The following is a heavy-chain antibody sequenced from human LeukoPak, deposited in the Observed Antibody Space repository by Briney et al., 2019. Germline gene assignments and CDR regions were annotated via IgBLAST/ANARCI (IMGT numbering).Heavy chain of an antibody. CDR1: GGSFSSNY. V-gene: IGHV4-34*01. Sequence: SETLSLTCAVYGGSFSSNYWSWIRQPPGKGLEWIGEINHSGSTYYNPSLKSRVTISVDTSKNQFSLKLSSVTAADTAVYYCVRGGEVYYDSSVRESYYFDYWGQGTLVTVSS. CDR3: VRGGEVYYDSSVRESYYFDY. CDR2: INHSGST. D-gene: IGHD3-22*01. J-gene: IGHJ4*02.